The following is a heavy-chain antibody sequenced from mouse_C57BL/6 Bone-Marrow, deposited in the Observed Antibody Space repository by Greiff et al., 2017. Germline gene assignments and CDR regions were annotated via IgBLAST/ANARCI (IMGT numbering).Heavy chain of an antibody. CDR3: ARKDYYGSSYAMDY. V-gene: IGHV5-4*01. D-gene: IGHD1-1*01. Sequence: EVQRVESGGGLVKPGGSLKLSCAASGFTFSSYAMSWVRQTPEKRLEWVATISDGGSYTYYPDNVKGRFTISRDNAKNNLYLQMSHLKSEDTAMXYCARKDYYGSSYAMDYWGQGTSVTVSS. J-gene: IGHJ4*01. CDR1: GFTFSSYA. CDR2: ISDGGSYT.